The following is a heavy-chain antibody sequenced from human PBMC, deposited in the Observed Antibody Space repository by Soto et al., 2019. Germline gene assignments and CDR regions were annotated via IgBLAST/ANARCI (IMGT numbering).Heavy chain of an antibody. CDR3: AEGPPPPYSSVWYYFDC. V-gene: IGHV3-23*01. D-gene: IGHD6-19*01. CDR1: GFTFSSYA. CDR2: ISGSGGST. J-gene: IGHJ4*02. Sequence: GGSLRLSCAASGFTFSSYAMTWVRQAPGKGLEWVSGISGSGGSTYYADSVKDRFTISRDNSKNTLYLQMSSLRVEDTAVYYCAEGPPPPYSSVWYYFDCWGQGTLVTVSS.